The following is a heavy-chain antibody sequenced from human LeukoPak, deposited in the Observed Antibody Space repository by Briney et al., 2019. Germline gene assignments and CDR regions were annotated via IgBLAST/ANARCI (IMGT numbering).Heavy chain of an antibody. J-gene: IGHJ4*02. CDR3: AKDWRRYCRGGSCYSFGY. D-gene: IGHD2-15*01. V-gene: IGHV3-30*02. Sequence: HPGGSLRLSCAASGFTFSSYGMHWVRQAPGKGLVWVAFIRYDGSNKYYADSVKGRFTISRDNSKNTLYLQMNSLRAEDTAVYYCAKDWRRYCRGGSCYSFGYWGQGTLVTVSS. CDR2: IRYDGSNK. CDR1: GFTFSSYG.